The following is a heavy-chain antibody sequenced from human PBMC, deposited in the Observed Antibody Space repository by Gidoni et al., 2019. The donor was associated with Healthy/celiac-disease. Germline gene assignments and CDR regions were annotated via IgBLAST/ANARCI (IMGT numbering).Heavy chain of an antibody. J-gene: IGHJ4*02. D-gene: IGHD6-6*01. CDR3: ARLSSSVDY. V-gene: IGHV3-30-3*01. Sequence: QVQLVESGGGVVQPGRSLRLSCAASGFTFSSYAMHGVRQAPGKGLEWVAVISYDGSNKYYADSVKGRFTISRDNSKNALYLQMNSLRAEDTAVYYCARLSSSVDYWGQGTLVTVSS. CDR2: ISYDGSNK. CDR1: GFTFSSYA.